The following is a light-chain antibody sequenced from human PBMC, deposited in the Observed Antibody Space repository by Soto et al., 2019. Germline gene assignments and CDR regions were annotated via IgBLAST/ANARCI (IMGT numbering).Light chain of an antibody. CDR2: GAS. Sequence: EIVLTQSPGTLSLSPGERATLSCRASQSVSSNYLAWYQQKPGQAPRVLIYGASNRATGIPDRFSGSGSGTDFTLTISSLEPEDSAVYYCQHYVNSPPTFGQGTRVEIK. J-gene: IGKJ1*01. V-gene: IGKV3-20*01. CDR1: QSVSSNY. CDR3: QHYVNSPPT.